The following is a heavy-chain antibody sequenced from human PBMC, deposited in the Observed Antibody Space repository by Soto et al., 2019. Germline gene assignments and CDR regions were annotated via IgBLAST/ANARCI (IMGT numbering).Heavy chain of an antibody. CDR2: ISGSGGST. CDR1: GFTFSSYA. J-gene: IGHJ6*02. CDR3: ANGDGYKNYYYYGMDV. Sequence: GGSLRLSCAASGFTFSSYAMSWVRQAPGKGLEWVSAISGSGGSTYYADSVKGRFTISRDNSKNTLYLQMNSLRAEDTAVYYWANGDGYKNYYYYGMDVWGQGTTVTVSS. D-gene: IGHD5-12*01. V-gene: IGHV3-23*01.